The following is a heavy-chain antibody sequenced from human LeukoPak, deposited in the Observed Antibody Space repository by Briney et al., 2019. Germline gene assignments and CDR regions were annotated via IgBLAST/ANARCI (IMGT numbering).Heavy chain of an antibody. CDR1: GFTFGDYA. D-gene: IGHD6-19*01. CDR2: ISWNSGSI. Sequence: PGGSLRLSCAASGFTFGDYAMHWVRQAPGKGLEWVSGISWNSGSIGYADSVKGRFTISRDNAKNSLYLQMNSLRAEDTALYYCAKDISSSGWYYFDYWGQGTLVTVSS. CDR3: AKDISSSGWYYFDY. J-gene: IGHJ4*02. V-gene: IGHV3-9*01.